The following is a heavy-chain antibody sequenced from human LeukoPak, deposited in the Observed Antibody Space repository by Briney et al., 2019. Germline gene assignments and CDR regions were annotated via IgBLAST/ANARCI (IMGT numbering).Heavy chain of an antibody. J-gene: IGHJ4*02. CDR1: GYTFISYG. V-gene: IGHV1-18*01. D-gene: IGHD2-2*01. CDR2: ISAYNGNT. Sequence: ASVKVSCKASGYTFISYGNSWVRQAPGQGLEWMGWISAYNGNTKSAQKFQGRVTMTRDTSTSTAYMELRSLRSDDTAMYYCARDRDIVGVPAAPADYWGQGTLVTVSS. CDR3: ARDRDIVGVPAAPADY.